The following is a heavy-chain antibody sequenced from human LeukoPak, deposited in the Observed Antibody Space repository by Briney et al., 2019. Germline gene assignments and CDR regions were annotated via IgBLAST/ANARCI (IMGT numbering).Heavy chain of an antibody. V-gene: IGHV1-24*01. Sequence: ASVKVSCKVSGYTLTELSMHWVRQAPGKGLEWMGGFDPEDGETIYAQKFQGRVTMTEDTSTDTAYMELSSLRSEDTAVYYCAILHPYDSSGYYSYYFDYWGQGTLVTVSS. J-gene: IGHJ4*02. CDR3: AILHPYDSSGYYSYYFDY. D-gene: IGHD3-22*01. CDR2: FDPEDGET. CDR1: GYTLTELS.